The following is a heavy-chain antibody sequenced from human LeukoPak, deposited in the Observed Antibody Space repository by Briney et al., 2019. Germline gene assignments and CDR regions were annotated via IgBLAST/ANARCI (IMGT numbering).Heavy chain of an antibody. D-gene: IGHD3-22*01. V-gene: IGHV4-39*02. CDR1: GGSISSNSYY. Sequence: SETLSLTCTASGGSISSNSYYWGWIRQPPGKGLEWIGSIYYSGSTYYNPSLKSRVTISVDTSKNQFSLKLSSVTAADTAVYYCARDPSPGGWLLLPSNWFDPWGQGTLVTVPS. J-gene: IGHJ5*02. CDR2: IYYSGST. CDR3: ARDPSPGGWLLLPSNWFDP.